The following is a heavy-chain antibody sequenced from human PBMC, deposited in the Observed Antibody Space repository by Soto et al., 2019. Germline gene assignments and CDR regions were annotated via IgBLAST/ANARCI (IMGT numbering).Heavy chain of an antibody. D-gene: IGHD6-6*01. CDR3: ARFSFEYSSPWAWFEP. J-gene: IGHJ5*02. CDR1: GFPVSSNY. V-gene: IGHV3-53*01. CDR2: IYSGGST. Sequence: GGSMILPSTSSGFPVSSNYMLLVSPATGKGLEWVSVIYSGGSTYYADSVKGRFTISRDNSKNTLYLQMNSLRAEDTAVYYCARFSFEYSSPWAWFEPWGQGTRVSVSS.